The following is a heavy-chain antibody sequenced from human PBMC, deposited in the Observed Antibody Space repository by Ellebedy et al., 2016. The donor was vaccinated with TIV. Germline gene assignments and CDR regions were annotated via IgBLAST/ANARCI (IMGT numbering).Heavy chain of an antibody. Sequence: GESLKISCTASGFSFSNYWMHWVRQPPGKGLVWVSRINPDGSDTTYADSVKGRFTISRDNAKNMLYLQMNSLRVDDTAVYFCARDPRPYLRYGHYDCWGQGTLVTVSS. J-gene: IGHJ4*02. CDR1: GFSFSNYW. V-gene: IGHV3-74*01. CDR2: INPDGSDT. D-gene: IGHD3-9*01. CDR3: ARDPRPYLRYGHYDC.